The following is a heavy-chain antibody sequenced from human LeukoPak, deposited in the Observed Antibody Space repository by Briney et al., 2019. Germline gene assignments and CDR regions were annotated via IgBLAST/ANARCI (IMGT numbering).Heavy chain of an antibody. CDR2: INHSGST. V-gene: IGHV4-34*01. D-gene: IGHD3-10*01. CDR1: GGSFSGYY. CDR3: ARAKFMVRGVYDY. J-gene: IGHJ4*02. Sequence: SETLSLTCAVYGGSFSGYYWSWIRQPPGKGLEWIGEINHSGSTNCNPSLKSRVTISVDTSKNQFSLKLSSVTAADTAVYYCARAKFMVRGVYDYWGKGTLVTVSS.